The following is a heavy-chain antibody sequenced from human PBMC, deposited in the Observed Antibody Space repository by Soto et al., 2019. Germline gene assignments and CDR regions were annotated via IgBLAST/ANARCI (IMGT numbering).Heavy chain of an antibody. CDR2: IKPGTTDT. CDR3: ARQLSHICDC. J-gene: IGHJ4*02. CDR1: GYKFGSSW. V-gene: IGHV5-51*01. Sequence: VASEKITCNGFGYKFGSSWIDWLSNMPGKCLEWMGIIKPGTTDTSNSPSCRGNVTIATDEAGSTAYLKWSRLKASDTARYSCARQLSHICDCWGQGTMVTVSS.